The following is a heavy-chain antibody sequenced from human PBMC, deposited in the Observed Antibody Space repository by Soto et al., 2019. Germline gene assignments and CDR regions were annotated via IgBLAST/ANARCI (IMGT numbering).Heavy chain of an antibody. V-gene: IGHV3-66*01. Sequence: EVQLVESGGGLVQPGGSLRLSCAASGFTVSSNYMSWVRQAPGKGLEWVSVIYSGGSTYYADSVKGRFTISRDNSKNPCYLQRNSRGAEDRAVYYWARDRTPTGRAVWGKGTRVTAPS. CDR2: IYSGGST. CDR1: GFTVSSNY. J-gene: IGHJ6*04. CDR3: ARDRTPTGRAV.